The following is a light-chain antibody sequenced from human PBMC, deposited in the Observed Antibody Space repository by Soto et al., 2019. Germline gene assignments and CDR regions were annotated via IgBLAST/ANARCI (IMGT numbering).Light chain of an antibody. CDR2: EVS. Sequence: QSALTQPDSVSGSPGQSITISCTGTSRDVGGYNYVSWHQQHPGKAPKVIITEVSNRPSGVSNRFSGSKSGNTASLTISGLQSEDEADYYCSSYVSYSTFVVFGGGSQLTVL. CDR3: SSYVSYSTFVV. CDR1: SRDVGGYNY. J-gene: IGLJ2*01. V-gene: IGLV2-14*01.